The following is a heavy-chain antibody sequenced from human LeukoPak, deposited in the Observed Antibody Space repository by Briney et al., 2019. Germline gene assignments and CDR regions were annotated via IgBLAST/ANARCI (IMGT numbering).Heavy chain of an antibody. Sequence: ASVKVSCKASGYTFTSYGISWVRQAPGQGLEWMGWISAYNGNTNYAQKLQGRVTMTTDTSTSTAYMELRSLRSDDTAVYYCARVRTEGIAVAGPGGYWGQGTLVTVSS. V-gene: IGHV1-18*01. D-gene: IGHD6-19*01. CDR3: ARVRTEGIAVAGPGGY. CDR1: GYTFTSYG. J-gene: IGHJ4*02. CDR2: ISAYNGNT.